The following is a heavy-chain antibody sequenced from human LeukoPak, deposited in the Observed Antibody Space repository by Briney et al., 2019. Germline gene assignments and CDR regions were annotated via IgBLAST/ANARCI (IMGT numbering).Heavy chain of an antibody. J-gene: IGHJ6*02. CDR2: IYYSGST. CDR3: ARRPTIGITMFMDV. D-gene: IGHD3-10*02. Sequence: PSETLSLTCTVSGGSISSGGYYWSWIRQHPGKGLEWIGYIYYSGSTYYNPSLKSRVTISVDTSKNQFSLKLSSVTAADTAVYYCARRPTIGITMFMDVWGQGTTVTVSS. V-gene: IGHV4-31*03. CDR1: GGSISSGGYY.